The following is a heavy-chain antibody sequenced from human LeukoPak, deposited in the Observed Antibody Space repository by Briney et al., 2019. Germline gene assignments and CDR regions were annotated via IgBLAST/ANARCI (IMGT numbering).Heavy chain of an antibody. CDR2: IKYDGSVK. CDR3: AKGGGRPLGDAYDI. Sequence: GGSLRLSCVASGFSFDTYAMHWVRQAPGQGLEWVAIIKYDGSVKYYVDSVRGRFTISRDNARNSLYLQMHSLRAEDTAVYYCAKGGGRPLGDAYDIWGQGTMVTVSS. CDR1: GFSFDTYA. J-gene: IGHJ3*02. D-gene: IGHD1-26*01. V-gene: IGHV3-7*01.